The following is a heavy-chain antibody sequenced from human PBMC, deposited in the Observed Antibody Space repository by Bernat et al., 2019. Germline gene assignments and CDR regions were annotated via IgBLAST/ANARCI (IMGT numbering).Heavy chain of an antibody. CDR3: AKSVYSSDNYGMDV. Sequence: QVHLVESGGGVVQPGGSLRLSCAASGFTFSSFGMHWVRQAPGKGLEWVALIRFDGSMKYYAVSVKGQVTIARDNSNNMLYLQMNSLRAEDTAVYYCAKSVYSSDNYGMDVWGQGTTVTVSS. V-gene: IGHV3-30*02. CDR1: GFTFSSFG. D-gene: IGHD6-19*01. J-gene: IGHJ6*02. CDR2: IRFDGSMK.